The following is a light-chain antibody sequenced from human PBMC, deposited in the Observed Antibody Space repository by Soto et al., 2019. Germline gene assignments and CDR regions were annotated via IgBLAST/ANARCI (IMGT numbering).Light chain of an antibody. CDR1: QRVGRN. V-gene: IGKV3-15*01. CDR2: AAS. J-gene: IGKJ3*01. Sequence: EIVVTQSPGILSVSPGDRATLSCRASQRVGRNLAWYQQKPGQAPTLLIYAASTRATGLPARFSGSGSGTDFTLTISRLQSEDFAVYYCQEYSKWPLFTFGPGTRVD. CDR3: QEYSKWPLFT.